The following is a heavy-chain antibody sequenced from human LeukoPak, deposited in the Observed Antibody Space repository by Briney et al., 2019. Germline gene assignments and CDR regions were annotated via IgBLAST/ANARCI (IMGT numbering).Heavy chain of an antibody. CDR1: GYSFTSYW. Sequence: GESLKISCKCPGYSFTSYWIGWVRQMPGKGLEWMGIIYPGDSDTRYSPSFQGQVTISADKSISTAYLQWSSLKASDTAMYYCARPYCSSTSCYSFPYWGQGTLVTVSS. CDR2: IYPGDSDT. V-gene: IGHV5-51*01. CDR3: ARPYCSSTSCYSFPY. J-gene: IGHJ4*02. D-gene: IGHD2-2*01.